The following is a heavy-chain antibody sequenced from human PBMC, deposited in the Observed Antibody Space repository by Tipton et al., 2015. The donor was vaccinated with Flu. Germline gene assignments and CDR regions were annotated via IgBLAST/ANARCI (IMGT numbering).Heavy chain of an antibody. CDR2: ISDVNRI. Sequence: SLRLSCAASGFTFNSYEMDWVRQAPGKGLEWISYISDVNRIHYADSVNGRFTISRDNAKKSLYLQMNSLRAEDTAVYYCAREFCSGGSCSDAFDLWGQGTIVTVSS. CDR3: AREFCSGGSCSDAFDL. V-gene: IGHV3-48*03. D-gene: IGHD2-15*01. J-gene: IGHJ3*01. CDR1: GFTFNSYE.